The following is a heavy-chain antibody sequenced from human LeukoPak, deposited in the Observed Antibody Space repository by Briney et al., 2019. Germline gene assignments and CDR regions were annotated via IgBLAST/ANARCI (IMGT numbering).Heavy chain of an antibody. J-gene: IGHJ5*02. CDR1: GGSISSGGYY. V-gene: IGHV4-31*03. CDR2: IYYSGST. CDR3: ARAGAAGTPRLVQP. D-gene: IGHD6-13*01. Sequence: SQTLSLTCTVSGGSISSGGYYWSWIRQHPGKGLEWIGYIYYSGSTYYNPSLKSRVTISVDTSKNQFSLKLSSVTAADTAVYYCARAGAAGTPRLVQPWGQGTLVTVSS.